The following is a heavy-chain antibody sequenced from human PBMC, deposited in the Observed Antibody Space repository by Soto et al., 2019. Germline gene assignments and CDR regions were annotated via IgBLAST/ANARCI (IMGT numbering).Heavy chain of an antibody. J-gene: IGHJ4*02. CDR2: ISDSGGST. CDR3: AKNFFGSGSYLKYFDY. Sequence: GGSLRLSCAASGFTFSKYAMSWVRQAPGTGLEWVSSISDSGGSTYYADSVKGRFTISRDNSKNILFLQMNSLRDADTAVYYCAKNFFGSGSYLKYFDYWGQGTLVTV. CDR1: GFTFSKYA. V-gene: IGHV3-23*01. D-gene: IGHD3-10*01.